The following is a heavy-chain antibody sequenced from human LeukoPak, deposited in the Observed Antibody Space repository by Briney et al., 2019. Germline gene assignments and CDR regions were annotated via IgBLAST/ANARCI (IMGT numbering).Heavy chain of an antibody. J-gene: IGHJ3*02. CDR3: ARVYWNYAFDT. CDR2: IYYSGSA. D-gene: IGHD1-7*01. Sequence: SETLSLTCTVSGGSISSGDYYWSWIRQPPGKGREWFGYIYYSGSAYYNPSLKSRVTISVDTSKNQFSLKLSSVTAADTAVYYCARVYWNYAFDTWGQGTMVTVSS. V-gene: IGHV4-30-4*08. CDR1: GGSISSGDYY.